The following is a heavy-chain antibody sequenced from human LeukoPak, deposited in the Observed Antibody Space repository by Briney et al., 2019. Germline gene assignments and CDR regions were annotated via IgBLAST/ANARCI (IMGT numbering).Heavy chain of an antibody. V-gene: IGHV3-30*02. CDR1: GFTLSSYG. D-gene: IGHD2-21*02. CDR3: AKDAIIVVVTASHYYFDY. J-gene: IGHJ4*02. CDR2: IRYDGSNK. Sequence: PGGSLRLSFATSGFTLSSYGMHLVRPAPGQGLGGVGFIRYDGSNKYYADSVKGRFTISRDNSKNTLYLQMNSLRAEDTAVYYCAKDAIIVVVTASHYYFDYRGQGTLVTVSS.